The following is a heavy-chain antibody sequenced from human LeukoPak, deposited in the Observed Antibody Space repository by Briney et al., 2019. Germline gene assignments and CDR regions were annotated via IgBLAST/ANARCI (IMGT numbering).Heavy chain of an antibody. CDR2: LYTSGST. V-gene: IGHV4-4*07. D-gene: IGHD5-24*01. Sequence: SETLSLTRTVSGASISSDYWSWIRQPAGKGLEWIGRLYTSGSTNYNPSLRSRVTISVDKSKNQFSLKLSSVTAADTALYYCARDSGMATNLYYWGQGTLVTVSS. CDR3: ARDSGMATNLYY. J-gene: IGHJ4*02. CDR1: GASISSDY.